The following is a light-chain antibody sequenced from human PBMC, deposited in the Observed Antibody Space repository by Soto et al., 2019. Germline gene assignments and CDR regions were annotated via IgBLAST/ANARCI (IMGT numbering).Light chain of an antibody. J-gene: IGKJ5*01. V-gene: IGKV1-33*01. CDR1: QGIRSS. Sequence: DIQMTQSPSSLYASVGDRVTITCRSSQGIRSSLAWYQQRPGRAPKLLIYDASNLEAGVPSRFRGSGSGTDFTFTISRLQPEDIATYYCQQYENLPTFGQGTRLEIK. CDR2: DAS. CDR3: QQYENLPT.